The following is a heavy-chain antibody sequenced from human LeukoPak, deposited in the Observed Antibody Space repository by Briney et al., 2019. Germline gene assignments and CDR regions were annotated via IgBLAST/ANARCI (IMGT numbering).Heavy chain of an antibody. J-gene: IGHJ3*02. CDR1: GFTFSSYG. CDR3: ARSSPFFGEPLSHAFDI. Sequence: AGGSLRLSCAASGFTFSSYGMSWVRQAPGKGLELVSYISSSGGSIYYADSVRGRFTISRDNAKNSLFLQMSSLRAEDTAVYYCARSSPFFGEPLSHAFDIWGRGTMVTVSS. CDR2: ISSSGGSI. D-gene: IGHD3-10*01. V-gene: IGHV3-48*04.